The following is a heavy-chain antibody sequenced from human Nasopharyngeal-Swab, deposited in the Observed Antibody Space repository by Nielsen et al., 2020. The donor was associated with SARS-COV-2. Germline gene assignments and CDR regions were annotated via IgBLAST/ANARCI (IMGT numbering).Heavy chain of an antibody. CDR1: GGSVSSAGYY. D-gene: IGHD3-10*01. CDR3: ARDRGDLRKYNCDS. Sequence: SETLSLTCSVSGGSVSSAGYYWNWIRQPPGRALEWLGYIYHHGGTNSNPSLMGRVIMSVDTSKNQFSLRLTSVTTADTAVYYCARDRGDLRKYNCDSWGQGTLVTVSS. V-gene: IGHV4-61*08. CDR2: IYHHGGT. J-gene: IGHJ4*02.